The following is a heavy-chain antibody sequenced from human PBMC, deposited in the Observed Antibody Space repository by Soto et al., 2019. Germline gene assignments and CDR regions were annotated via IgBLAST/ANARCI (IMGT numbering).Heavy chain of an antibody. V-gene: IGHV3-64*01. D-gene: IGHD4-4*01. CDR1: GFTFSSYA. J-gene: IGHJ4*02. CDR3: ARGAGGNYDY. Sequence: EVQLVESGGGLVQPGGSLRLSCAASGFTFSSYAMHWVRQAPGKGLEYVSAITSNGGSTYNANSVKGRFTISRDNSKNTLYLQMGSLRVEDMAVYYCARGAGGNYDYWGQGTLVTVSS. CDR2: ITSNGGST.